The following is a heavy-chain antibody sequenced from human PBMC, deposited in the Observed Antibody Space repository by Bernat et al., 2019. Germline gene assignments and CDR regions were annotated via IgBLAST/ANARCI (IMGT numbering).Heavy chain of an antibody. CDR1: GFTFSSYG. CDR3: AKGVNSRSWYQIDY. CDR2: ISYDGSNK. D-gene: IGHD6-13*01. Sequence: QVQLVESGGGVVQPGRSLRLSCAASGFTFSSYGMHWVRQAPGKGLEWVAVISYDGSNKYYADSVKGRFTISRDNSKNTMYLQMNSLRAEDPAVDYGAKGVNSRSWYQIDYWGQGTLVTVSS. J-gene: IGHJ4*02. V-gene: IGHV3-30*18.